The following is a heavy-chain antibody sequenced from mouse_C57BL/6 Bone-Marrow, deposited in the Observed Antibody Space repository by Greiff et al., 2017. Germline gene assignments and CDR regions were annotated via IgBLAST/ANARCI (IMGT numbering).Heavy chain of an antibody. CDR1: GYTFTSYW. V-gene: IGHV1-61*01. J-gene: IGHJ3*01. CDR2: IYPSDSET. D-gene: IGHD3-2*02. Sequence: QVQLQQPGAELVRPGSSVNLSCKASGYTFTSYWMDWVKQRPGQGLEWIGNIYPSDSETHYNQKFKDKATLTVDKSSSTAYMQLSSLTSEDSAVYYCARSSSGPLFAYWGQGTLVTVSA. CDR3: ARSSSGPLFAY.